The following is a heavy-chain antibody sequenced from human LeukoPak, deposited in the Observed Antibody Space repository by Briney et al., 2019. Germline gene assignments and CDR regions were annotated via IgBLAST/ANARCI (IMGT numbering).Heavy chain of an antibody. J-gene: IGHJ5*02. V-gene: IGHV3-7*01. CDR3: ARGRSYDFWSGYYYDWFDP. CDR1: GFTFSSYW. D-gene: IGHD3-3*01. Sequence: PGGSLRLSCAASGFTFSSYWMSWVRQAPGKGLEWVANIKQDGSEKYYVDSVKGRFTISRDNAKNSLYLQMNSLRAEDTAVYYCARGRSYDFWSGYYYDWFDPWGQGTLVTVSS. CDR2: IKQDGSEK.